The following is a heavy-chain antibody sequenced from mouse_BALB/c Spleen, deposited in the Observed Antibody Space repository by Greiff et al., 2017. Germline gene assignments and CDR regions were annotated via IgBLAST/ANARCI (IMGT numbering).Heavy chain of an antibody. CDR1: GYAFTNYL. Sequence: QVQLLQSGAELVRPGTSVKVSCKASGYAFTNYLIEWVKQRPGQGLEWIGAINPGSGGTNYNEKFKGKATLTADKSSSTAYMQLSSLTSDDSAVYFCATGSFFDGWGQGTTLTVSS. V-gene: IGHV1-54*01. J-gene: IGHJ2*01. CDR3: ATGSFFDG. D-gene: IGHD4-1*01. CDR2: INPGSGGT.